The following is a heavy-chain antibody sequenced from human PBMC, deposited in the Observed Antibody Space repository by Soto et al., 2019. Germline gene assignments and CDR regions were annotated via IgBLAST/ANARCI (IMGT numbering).Heavy chain of an antibody. J-gene: IGHJ4*02. CDR2: ISYDGSNK. Sequence: GGSLRLSCAASGFTFSSYGMHWVRQAPGKGLEWVAVISYDGSNKYYADSVKGRFTISRDNSKNTLYLQMNSLRAEDTAVYYCAKDNWQGSYYGSGSYYFDYWGQGTLVTVSS. CDR1: GFTFSSYG. D-gene: IGHD3-10*01. V-gene: IGHV3-30*18. CDR3: AKDNWQGSYYGSGSYYFDY.